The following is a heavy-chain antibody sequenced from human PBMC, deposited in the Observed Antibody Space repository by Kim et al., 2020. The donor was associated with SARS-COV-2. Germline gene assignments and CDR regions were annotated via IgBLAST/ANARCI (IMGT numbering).Heavy chain of an antibody. Sequence: ASVKVSCKASGYTFTSYCLHWVRQAPGQSLEWMGWIDVANTNTHYSENFQGRVTISRDTSATTVYIELSSLRSEDTAVYYCARYGRSVDYYLDYWGQGALVTGS. J-gene: IGHJ4*02. CDR2: IDVANTNT. CDR3: ARYGRSVDYYLDY. D-gene: IGHD1-26*01. V-gene: IGHV1-3*01. CDR1: GYTFTSYC.